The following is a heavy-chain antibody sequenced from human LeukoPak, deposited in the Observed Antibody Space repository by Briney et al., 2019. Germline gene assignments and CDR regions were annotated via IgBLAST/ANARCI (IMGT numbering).Heavy chain of an antibody. D-gene: IGHD4-11*01. CDR3: ARDSSPTGLGAFDI. Sequence: VASVRVSCKASGYTFTGYYMHWVRQAPGQGLEWMGWINPNSGGTNYAQKFQGRVTMARDTSISTAYMELSRLRSDDTAVYYCARDSSPTGLGAFDIWGQGTMVTVSS. CDR1: GYTFTGYY. J-gene: IGHJ3*02. CDR2: INPNSGGT. V-gene: IGHV1-2*02.